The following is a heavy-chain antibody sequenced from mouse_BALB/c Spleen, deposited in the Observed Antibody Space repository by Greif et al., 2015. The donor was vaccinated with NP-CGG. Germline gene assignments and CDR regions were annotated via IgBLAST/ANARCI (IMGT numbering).Heavy chain of an antibody. CDR1: GYTFTSYW. D-gene: IGHD2-4*01. J-gene: IGHJ2*01. CDR2: INPSTGYT. Sequence: LVESGAELAKPGASVKMSCKASGYTFTSYWMHWVKQRPGQGLEWIGYINPSTGYTEYNQKFKDKATLTADKSSSTAYMQLSSLTSEDSAVYYCARRGDYDGFDYWGQGTTLTVSS. V-gene: IGHV1-7*01. CDR3: ARRGDYDGFDY.